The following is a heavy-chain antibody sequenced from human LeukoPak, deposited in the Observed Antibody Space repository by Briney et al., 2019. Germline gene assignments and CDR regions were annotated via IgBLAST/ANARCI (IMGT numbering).Heavy chain of an antibody. CDR1: GGSISSYY. CDR2: IYYSGST. CDR3: ARAFRGIFGVFEAFDI. Sequence: SETLSLTCTVSGGSISSYYWSWIRQPPGKGLEWIGNIYYSGSTNYNPSLKSRATISVDTSKNRFSLKLSSVTAADTAVYYCARAFRGIFGVFEAFDIWGQGTMVTVSS. J-gene: IGHJ3*02. V-gene: IGHV4-59*08. D-gene: IGHD3-3*01.